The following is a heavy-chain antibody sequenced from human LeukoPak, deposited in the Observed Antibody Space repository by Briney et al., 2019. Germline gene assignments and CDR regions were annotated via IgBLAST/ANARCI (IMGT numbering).Heavy chain of an antibody. J-gene: IGHJ4*02. CDR2: IYTSEST. CDR1: GGSISSGDYF. D-gene: IGHD2-2*01. V-gene: IGHV4-61*02. CDR3: ARGCSDTTCYRGGFDF. Sequence: SQTLSLTCTVSGGSISSGDYFWSWIRQAAGEGLEWFGRIYTSESTNYNPSLKSRVTISEDTSKNQFSLKLSSVTAADTAVYYCARGCSDTTCYRGGFDFWGQGTLVTVSS.